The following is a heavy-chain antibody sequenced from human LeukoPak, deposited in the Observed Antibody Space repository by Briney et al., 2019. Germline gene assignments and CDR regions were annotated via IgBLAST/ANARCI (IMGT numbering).Heavy chain of an antibody. V-gene: IGHV4-38-2*02. CDR2: IYYSGTT. CDR3: ARANRYDLYFDY. J-gene: IGHJ4*02. Sequence: SETLSLTCSVSGYSISSGYYWGWIRQPPGKGLEWIANIYYSGTTYYNPSLKSRVTMSVDTSKNQISLKLSSVTAADTAVYYCARANRYDLYFDYWGQGTLVTVSS. D-gene: IGHD5-12*01. CDR1: GYSISSGYY.